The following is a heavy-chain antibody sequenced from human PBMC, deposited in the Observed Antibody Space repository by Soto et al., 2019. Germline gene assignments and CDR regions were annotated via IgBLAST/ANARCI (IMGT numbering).Heavy chain of an antibody. Sequence: EAQLVESGGGSVQPGRSLRLSCVASGFTFESYAMHWVRQVPGKGLEWVSGISWNSGSIGYEDSVMGRFTISRDNAQKSLYLEMNSLRVEDTAFYYCVKDIHEQWLVSHFEYWGQGALVTVSS. CDR3: VKDIHEQWLVSHFEY. CDR1: GFTFESYA. J-gene: IGHJ4*02. V-gene: IGHV3-9*01. D-gene: IGHD6-19*01. CDR2: ISWNSGSI.